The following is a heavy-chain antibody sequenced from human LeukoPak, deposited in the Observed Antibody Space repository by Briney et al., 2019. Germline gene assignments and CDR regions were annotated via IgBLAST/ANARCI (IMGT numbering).Heavy chain of an antibody. D-gene: IGHD1-7*01. J-gene: IGHJ4*02. V-gene: IGHV3-23*01. CDR1: GFTFSNFA. CDR2: ISGSGGST. CDR3: AKFDWNYGDY. Sequence: SGGSLRLSCAASGFTFSNFAVSWVRQAPGKGLEWVSAISGSGGSTYYADSVKGRFTISRDNSKNTLYLQMNSLRAEDTAVYYCAKFDWNYGDYWGQGTLVTVSS.